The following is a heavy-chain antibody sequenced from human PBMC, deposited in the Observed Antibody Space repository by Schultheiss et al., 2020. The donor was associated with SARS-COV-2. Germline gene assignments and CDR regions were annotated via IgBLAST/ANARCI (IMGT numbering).Heavy chain of an antibody. Sequence: GGSLRLSCAASGFTFDDYAMHWVRQAPGKGLEWVSGISWNSGSIGYADSVKGRFTISRDNAKNSLYLQMNSLRAEDTAVYYCARDYLAGGQGTLVTVSS. V-gene: IGHV3-9*01. CDR2: ISWNSGSI. CDR3: ARDYLA. CDR1: GFTFDDYA. J-gene: IGHJ4*02.